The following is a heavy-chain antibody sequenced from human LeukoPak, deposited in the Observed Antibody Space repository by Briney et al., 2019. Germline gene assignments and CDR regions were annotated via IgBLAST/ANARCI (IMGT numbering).Heavy chain of an antibody. D-gene: IGHD2-21*02. CDR1: GFTFSSYS. CDR2: ISTNSGII. V-gene: IGHV3-48*02. J-gene: IGHJ4*02. CDR3: AKSDTYRFDY. Sequence: GGSLRLSCAASGFTFSSYSMNWVRQAPGNGLEWLSYISTNSGIIYYADSLQGRFTISRDNSKNSLYLQLNSLRDEDPPVYYCAKSDTYRFDYWGQGTLVTVSS.